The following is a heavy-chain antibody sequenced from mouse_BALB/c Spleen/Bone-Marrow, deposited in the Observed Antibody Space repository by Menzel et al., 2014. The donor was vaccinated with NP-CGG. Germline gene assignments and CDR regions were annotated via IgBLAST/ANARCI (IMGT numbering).Heavy chain of an antibody. V-gene: IGHV1-54*01. Sequence: VQLQQSGADLVRPGTSVKVSCKASGYAFTNYLIEWVKQRPGQGLEWIGVINPGSGATNYNEKFKGKATLTADKSSSTAYMQLSSLTSDDSAVHFCARKLGPSYAMDYWGQGTSVTVSS. CDR1: GYAFTNYL. D-gene: IGHD4-1*01. CDR3: ARKLGPSYAMDY. CDR2: INPGSGAT. J-gene: IGHJ4*01.